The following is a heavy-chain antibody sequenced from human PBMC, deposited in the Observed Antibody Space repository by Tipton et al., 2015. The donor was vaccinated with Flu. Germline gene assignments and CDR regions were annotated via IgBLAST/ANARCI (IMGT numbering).Heavy chain of an antibody. CDR1: GFTFSSYE. V-gene: IGHV3-48*03. Sequence: QLVQSGGGLVQPGGSLRLSCAASGFTFSSYEMNWVRQAPGKGLEWLSYISSSGSTISYADSVRGRFTISRDNTKNSLHLQMNSLRVEDTAVYYCATGVFPYLNDGSGFWGQHWGQGTLVTVSS. J-gene: IGHJ1*01. CDR2: ISSSGSTI. D-gene: IGHD3-22*01. CDR3: ATGVFPYLNDGSGFWGQH.